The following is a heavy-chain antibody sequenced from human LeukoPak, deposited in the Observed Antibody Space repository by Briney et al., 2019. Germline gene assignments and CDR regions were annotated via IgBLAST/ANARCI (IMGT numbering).Heavy chain of an antibody. CDR3: ARDGHYDILTGYFQD. CDR2: ISSSGRTI. V-gene: IGHV3-11*01. D-gene: IGHD3-9*01. CDR1: GFTFSDYY. J-gene: IGHJ1*01. Sequence: GGPLRLSCAASGFTFSDYYMSWIRQAPGQGLEWVSYISSSGRTIHYADSVKGRFTISRDNAKNSLYLEVNSLRAEDTAVYYCARDGHYDILTGYFQDWGQGTLVTVSS.